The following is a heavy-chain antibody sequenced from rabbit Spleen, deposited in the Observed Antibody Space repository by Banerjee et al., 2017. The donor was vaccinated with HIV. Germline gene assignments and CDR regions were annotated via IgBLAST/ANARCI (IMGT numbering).Heavy chain of an antibody. CDR3: VRDQAGDGDSGPYYLNL. J-gene: IGHJ4*01. CDR2: VYIIGGTT. Sequence: QLKETGGGLVQPGGSLTLSCKASGFDFSGDYMSWVRQAPGKGLEWIGCVYIIGGTTDYASWVDGRFTISSDNAQNTLDLQMNSLTAADTATYFCVRDQAGDGDSGPYYLNLWGPGTLVTVS. D-gene: IGHD2-1*01. V-gene: IGHV1S7*01. CDR1: GFDFSGDY.